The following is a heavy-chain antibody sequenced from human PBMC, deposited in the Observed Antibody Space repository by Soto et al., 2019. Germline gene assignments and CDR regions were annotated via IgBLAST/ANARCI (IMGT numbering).Heavy chain of an antibody. CDR1: GGSISSGGYS. D-gene: IGHD6-19*01. J-gene: IGHJ5*02. Sequence: SETLSLTCAVSGGSISSGGYSWSWIRQPPGKGLEWIGYIYYSGSTNYNPSLKSRVTISVDTSKNQFSLKLSSVTAADTAVYYCARDGIAVAGENWLDPWGQGTLVTVS. CDR2: IYYSGST. CDR3: ARDGIAVAGENWLDP. V-gene: IGHV4-61*08.